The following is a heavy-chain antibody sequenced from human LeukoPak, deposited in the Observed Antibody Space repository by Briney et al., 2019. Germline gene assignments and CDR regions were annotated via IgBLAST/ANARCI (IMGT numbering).Heavy chain of an antibody. V-gene: IGHV3-23*01. CDR2: ISGSGGST. D-gene: IGHD5-18*01. CDR3: AKEGRYSYGPYYFDY. CDR1: GFTFSSYA. Sequence: GGSLGLSCAASGFTFSSYAMSWVRQAPGKGLEWVSAISGSGGSTYYADSVKGRFTISRDNSKNTLYLQMNSLRAEDTAVYYCAKEGRYSYGPYYFDYWGQGTLVTVSS. J-gene: IGHJ4*02.